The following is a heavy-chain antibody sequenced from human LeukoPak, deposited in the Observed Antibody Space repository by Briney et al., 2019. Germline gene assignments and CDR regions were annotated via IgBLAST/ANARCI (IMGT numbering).Heavy chain of an antibody. CDR2: ISSSVSAT. J-gene: IGHJ4*02. CDR3: AKKSGDHFHFDF. Sequence: GGSLRLSCAASGFTFSSYAMSWVRQAPGKGLEWVSAISSSVSATYYADSVKGRFTISRDNSKSTLYLQMNSLRAEDTAVYHCAKKSGDHFHFDFWGQGTLVTVSS. D-gene: IGHD2-21*01. CDR1: GFTFSSYA. V-gene: IGHV3-23*01.